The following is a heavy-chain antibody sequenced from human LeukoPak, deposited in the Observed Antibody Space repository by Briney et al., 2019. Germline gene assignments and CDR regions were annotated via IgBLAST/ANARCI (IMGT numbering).Heavy chain of an antibody. V-gene: IGHV5-51*01. Sequence: PGESLKISCKGSGYSFTTYWIAWVRRMPGKGLELMGIIYPGDSDTRYIPPFQGQVTISADKSLNTAFLQWSSLKASDTAVYYCARYAGDNSNAGDYWGQGTLVTVSS. D-gene: IGHD4-11*01. CDR1: GYSFTTYW. J-gene: IGHJ4*02. CDR3: ARYAGDNSNAGDY. CDR2: IYPGDSDT.